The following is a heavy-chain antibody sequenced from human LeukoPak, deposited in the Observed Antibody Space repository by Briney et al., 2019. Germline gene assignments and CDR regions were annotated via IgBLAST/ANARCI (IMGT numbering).Heavy chain of an antibody. Sequence: SQTLSLTCAISGDSVSSNSAAWSWIRLSPSRGLEWLGRTYYRSKWYNDYAVSVKSRITINPDTSKNQFSLQLNSVTPEDTAVYYCARYFQRGAARLFDYWGQGTLVTVSS. CDR2: TYYRSKWYN. J-gene: IGHJ4*02. D-gene: IGHD6-6*01. CDR3: ARYFQRGAARLFDY. V-gene: IGHV6-1*01. CDR1: GDSVSSNSAA.